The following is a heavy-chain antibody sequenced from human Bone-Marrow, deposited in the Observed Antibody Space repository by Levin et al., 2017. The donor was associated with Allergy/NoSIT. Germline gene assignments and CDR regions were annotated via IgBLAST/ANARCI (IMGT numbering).Heavy chain of an antibody. J-gene: IGHJ4*02. Sequence: PGGSLRLSCTVSGDSISTYYWSWIRQPPGKGLEWIGYIYNTETTYNPSLSGRATISVDTSKNQFSLRVSSVTAADTAVYYCARGYHFWSGYAPYYFDYWGQGTLVTVAS. CDR1: GDSISTYY. V-gene: IGHV4-59*01. CDR3: ARGYHFWSGYAPYYFDY. CDR2: IYNTETT. D-gene: IGHD3-3*01.